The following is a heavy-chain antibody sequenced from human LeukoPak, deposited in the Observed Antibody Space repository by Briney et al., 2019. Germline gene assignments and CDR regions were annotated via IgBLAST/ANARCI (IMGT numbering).Heavy chain of an antibody. Sequence: SETLSLTCSVSGYSISSGYYWGWIRQPPGKGLEWIGSVFHSGITYYKPSLKSRVTILVDTSKNQFSLKLTSVTAADTAVYYCARNVAVLPERWGQGTLVTVSS. CDR2: VFHSGIT. D-gene: IGHD6-19*01. J-gene: IGHJ4*02. CDR1: GYSISSGYY. V-gene: IGHV4-38-2*02. CDR3: ARNVAVLPER.